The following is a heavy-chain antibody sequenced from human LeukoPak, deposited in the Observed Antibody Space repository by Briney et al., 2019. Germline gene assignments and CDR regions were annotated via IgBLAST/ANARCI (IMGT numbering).Heavy chain of an antibody. CDR2: IYTSGST. CDR3: ASYYYDSSGPLYFDL. Sequence: SETLSLTCTVSGGSISSYYWSWIRQPAGKGLEWIGRIYTSGSTNYNPSLKSRVTMSVDTSKNQFSLKLSSVTAADTAVYYCASYYYDSSGPLYFDLWGRGTLVTVSS. J-gene: IGHJ2*01. D-gene: IGHD3-22*01. V-gene: IGHV4-4*07. CDR1: GGSISSYY.